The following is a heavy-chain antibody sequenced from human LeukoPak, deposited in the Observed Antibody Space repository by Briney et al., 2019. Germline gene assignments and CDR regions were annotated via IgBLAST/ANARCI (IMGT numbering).Heavy chain of an antibody. Sequence: PGGSLRLSCAASGFTFSSYAMHWVRQAPGKGLEYVSAISSNGGSTYYANSVKGRFTISRDNSKNTLYLQMGSLRAEDMAVYYCARGVLWFGEPLVGMDVWGQGTTVTVSS. CDR3: ARGVLWFGEPLVGMDV. J-gene: IGHJ6*02. CDR2: ISSNGGST. D-gene: IGHD3-10*01. V-gene: IGHV3-64*01. CDR1: GFTFSSYA.